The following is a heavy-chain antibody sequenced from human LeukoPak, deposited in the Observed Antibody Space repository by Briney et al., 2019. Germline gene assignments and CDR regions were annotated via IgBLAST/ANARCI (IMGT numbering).Heavy chain of an antibody. Sequence: PGGSLRLSCAASGFTVSSNYMSWVRQAPGKGLEWVSVIYSGGSTYYADSVKGRFTISRDNSKNALYLQMNSLRAEDTAVYYCAKDVPIPQYYDILTGYAPDFDYWGQGTLVTVSS. V-gene: IGHV3-53*01. CDR1: GFTVSSNY. J-gene: IGHJ4*02. D-gene: IGHD3-9*01. CDR3: AKDVPIPQYYDILTGYAPDFDY. CDR2: IYSGGST.